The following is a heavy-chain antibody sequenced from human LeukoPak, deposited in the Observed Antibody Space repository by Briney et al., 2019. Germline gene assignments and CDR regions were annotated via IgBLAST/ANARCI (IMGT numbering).Heavy chain of an antibody. D-gene: IGHD3-22*01. CDR3: ARGLYYYDSSGETAFDY. Sequence: SVKVSCKASGGTFSSYAISWVRQAPGQGLEWMGGIIPIFGTANYAQKFQCRVTITADESTSTAYMELSSLRSEDTAVYYCARGLYYYDSSGETAFDYWGQGTLVTVSS. CDR2: IIPIFGTA. J-gene: IGHJ4*02. CDR1: GGTFSSYA. V-gene: IGHV1-69*13.